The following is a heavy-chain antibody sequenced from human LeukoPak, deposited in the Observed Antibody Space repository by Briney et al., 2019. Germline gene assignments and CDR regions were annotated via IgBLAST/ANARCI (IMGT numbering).Heavy chain of an antibody. CDR3: VRDAWALGTAMGYFDY. CDR1: GFTFSSYW. J-gene: IGHJ4*02. V-gene: IGHV3-7*01. D-gene: IGHD5-18*01. CDR2: IKQDGSEK. Sequence: QTGGSLRLSCAASGFTFSSYWMSWVRQAPGKGLEWVANIKQDGSEKYYVDSVKGRFTISRDNAKNSLYLQMNSLRAEDTAVYYCVRDAWALGTAMGYFDYWGQGTLVTVSS.